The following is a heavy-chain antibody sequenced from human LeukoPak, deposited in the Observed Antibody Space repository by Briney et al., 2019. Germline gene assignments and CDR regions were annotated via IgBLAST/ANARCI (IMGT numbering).Heavy chain of an antibody. Sequence: GGSLRLSCAASGFTVSDNYMSWVRQAPGSGLEWVSVMFSGGSTYYADSVEGRFTISRDSSKNILYLQMNSLRAEDTAVYYCAKDKYSSSDYYYYYGMDVWGQGTTVTVSS. V-gene: IGHV3-53*01. CDR3: AKDKYSSSDYYYYYGMDV. J-gene: IGHJ6*02. D-gene: IGHD6-6*01. CDR1: GFTVSDNY. CDR2: MFSGGST.